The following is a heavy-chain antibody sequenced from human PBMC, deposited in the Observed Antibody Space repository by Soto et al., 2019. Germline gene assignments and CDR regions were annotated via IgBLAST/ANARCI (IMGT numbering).Heavy chain of an antibody. CDR2: IIPILGIA. CDR3: ARCGDESYYDILTGYRQTSYYYGMDV. V-gene: IGHV1-69*02. J-gene: IGHJ6*02. Sequence: SVKVSCKASGGTFSSYTISWVRQAPGQGLEWMGRIIPILGIANYAQKIQGRVTITADKSTSTAYMELSSLRSEDTAVYYCARCGDESYYDILTGYRQTSYYYGMDVWGQGTTVTVSS. D-gene: IGHD3-9*01. CDR1: GGTFSSYT.